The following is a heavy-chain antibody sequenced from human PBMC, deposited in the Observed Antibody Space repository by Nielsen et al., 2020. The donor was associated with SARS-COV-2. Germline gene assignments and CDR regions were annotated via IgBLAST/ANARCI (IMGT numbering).Heavy chain of an antibody. J-gene: IGHJ4*02. V-gene: IGHV3-48*03. Sequence: GESLKISCAASGFTFSSYEMNWVRQAPGKGLEWVSYISSSGSTIYYADSVKGRFTISRDNSKNTLYLQMNSLRAEDTAVYYCAKDFNSYDFWSGFRYWGQGTLVTVSS. CDR2: ISSSGSTI. CDR3: AKDFNSYDFWSGFRY. CDR1: GFTFSSYE. D-gene: IGHD3-3*01.